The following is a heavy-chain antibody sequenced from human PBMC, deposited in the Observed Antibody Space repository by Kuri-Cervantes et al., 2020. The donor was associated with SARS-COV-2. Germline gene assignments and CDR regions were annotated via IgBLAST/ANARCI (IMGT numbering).Heavy chain of an antibody. CDR3: ARMNYDILTGADAFDI. CDR2: IIPIFGTA. Sequence: SVKVSCKASGGTFSSYAISWVRQAPGQGLEWMGGIIPIFGTANYAQKLQGRVTMTTDTSTSTAYMELRSLRSDDTAVYYCARMNYDILTGADAFDIWGQGTMVTVSS. V-gene: IGHV1-69*05. D-gene: IGHD3-9*01. CDR1: GGTFSSYA. J-gene: IGHJ3*02.